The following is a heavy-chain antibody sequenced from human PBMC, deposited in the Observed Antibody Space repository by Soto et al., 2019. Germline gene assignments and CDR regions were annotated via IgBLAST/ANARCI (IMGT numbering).Heavy chain of an antibody. V-gene: IGHV3-15*07. Sequence: EVQLVESGGGLVKPGESLRLSCAASDLSFSNAYINWVRQAPGKGLEWVGRIKSKTDGGTIDYAAPVKGRFIISRDDSSNTVYLQMNSLKTEDTAVYYCTTRGALGYWGQGTLFTVFS. CDR1: DLSFSNAY. J-gene: IGHJ4*02. D-gene: IGHD2-15*01. CDR2: IKSKTDGGTI. CDR3: TTRGALGY.